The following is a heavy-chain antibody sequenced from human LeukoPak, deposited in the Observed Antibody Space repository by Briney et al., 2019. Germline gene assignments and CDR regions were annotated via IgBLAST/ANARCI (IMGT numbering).Heavy chain of an antibody. Sequence: GGSLRLSCAASGFTFSSYWMSWVRQAPGKGLEWVANIKQDGSEKYYVDSVKGRFTISRDNAKNSLYLQMNSLRAEDTAVYYCARDPFPCSGGSCYGEDVWGQGTTVTVSS. D-gene: IGHD2-15*01. J-gene: IGHJ6*02. CDR2: IKQDGSEK. V-gene: IGHV3-7*01. CDR1: GFTFSSYW. CDR3: ARDPFPCSGGSCYGEDV.